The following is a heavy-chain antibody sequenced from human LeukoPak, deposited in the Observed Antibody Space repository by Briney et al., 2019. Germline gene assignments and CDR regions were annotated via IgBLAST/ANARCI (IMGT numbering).Heavy chain of an antibody. V-gene: IGHV4-39*07. Sequence: SETLSITCSVSRGSISRTSYSWGWIRQPPGKGLEWIGNIYYTGTAYHNPSLKSRVTISLDTSKSHFSLNLSSVTAADTAIYYCARLRFYYDSSGYNYFDYWGPGTLITVSS. D-gene: IGHD3-22*01. CDR3: ARLRFYYDSSGYNYFDY. CDR2: IYYTGTA. CDR1: RGSISRTSYS. J-gene: IGHJ4*02.